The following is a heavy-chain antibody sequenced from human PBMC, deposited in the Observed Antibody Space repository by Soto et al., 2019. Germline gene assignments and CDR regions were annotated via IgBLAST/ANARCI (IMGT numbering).Heavy chain of an antibody. CDR3: AKDRYCSSTSCYLDSKGWGYYYGMDV. D-gene: IGHD2-2*01. Sequence: QVQLVESGGGMVQPGRSLRLSCAASGFTFSSYGMHWVRQAPGKGLEWVAVISYDGSNKYYADSVKGRFTISRDNSKNTLYLQMNSLRAEDTAVYYCAKDRYCSSTSCYLDSKGWGYYYGMDVWGQGTTVTVSS. CDR2: ISYDGSNK. J-gene: IGHJ6*02. V-gene: IGHV3-30*18. CDR1: GFTFSSYG.